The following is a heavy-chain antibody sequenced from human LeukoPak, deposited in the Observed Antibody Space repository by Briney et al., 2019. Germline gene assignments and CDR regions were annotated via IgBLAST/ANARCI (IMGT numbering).Heavy chain of an antibody. Sequence: SETLSLTCGVSGGSISSGGYSWTWIRQPPGKGLEWIGYIHHTGSTYYKPSLKSRVTISVDRSKNQFSLKLTSVTAADTAVYYCASGYWFLDLWGRGTLVIVSS. CDR1: GGSISSGGYS. V-gene: IGHV4-30-2*01. J-gene: IGHJ2*01. CDR2: IHHTGST. CDR3: ASGYWFLDL.